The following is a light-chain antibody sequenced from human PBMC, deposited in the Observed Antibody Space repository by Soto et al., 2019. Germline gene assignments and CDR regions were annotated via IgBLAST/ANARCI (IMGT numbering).Light chain of an antibody. J-gene: IGKJ5*01. CDR2: DAT. CDR1: QNINNY. V-gene: IGKV1-33*01. CDR3: QQYESIPT. Sequence: DIQMTQPPSSLSASVGDRVTITCQASQNINNYLNWYQQKPGRAPXXLIYDATNLEAGDPTRFRGSGSGTDFTFTISRLQPEDIATYYCQQYESIPTFGQGTRLEIK.